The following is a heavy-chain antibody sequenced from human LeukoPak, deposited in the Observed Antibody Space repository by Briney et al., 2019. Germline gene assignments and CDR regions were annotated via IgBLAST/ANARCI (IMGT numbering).Heavy chain of an antibody. J-gene: IGHJ4*02. CDR3: ARDASSGYYRFRF. Sequence: PGGSLRLSCAASGFTVSSNYMNWVRQAPGKGLEWVSVLYSGGSTYYADSVKGRFTISRDNSKNTLYLQMDSLRVEDTAVYYCARDASSGYYRFRFWGQGTLVTVSS. CDR2: LYSGGST. V-gene: IGHV3-53*01. D-gene: IGHD3-22*01. CDR1: GFTVSSNY.